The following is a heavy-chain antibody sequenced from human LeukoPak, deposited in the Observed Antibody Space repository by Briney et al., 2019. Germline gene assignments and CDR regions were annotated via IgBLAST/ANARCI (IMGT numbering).Heavy chain of an antibody. CDR2: ISGAGDST. CDR1: GFTFNNYA. Sequence: GGSLRLSCAASGFTFNNYAMSWVSQAPGKGLEWVSAISGAGDSTYYADSVRGRFTTSRDNSKNTLFLQMNSLRAEDTAVYYCAKVLSLRYFDWVLYADCWGQGTLFTVSS. V-gene: IGHV3-23*01. D-gene: IGHD3-9*01. J-gene: IGHJ4*02. CDR3: AKVLSLRYFDWVLYADC.